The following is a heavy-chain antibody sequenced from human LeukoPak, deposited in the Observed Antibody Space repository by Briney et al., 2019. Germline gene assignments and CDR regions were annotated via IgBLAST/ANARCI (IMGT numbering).Heavy chain of an antibody. CDR2: IRNKADTYTT. J-gene: IGHJ4*02. Sequence: PGGSLRLSCAASGFTFSDHYMDWVRQATGKGLEWVGRIRNKADTYTTEYAASVKGRFTISRDDSKNSLYLQMNSLKTEDTAVYYCAREVWSGYYTLYYFDYWGQGTLVTASS. CDR3: AREVWSGYYTLYYFDY. D-gene: IGHD3-3*01. V-gene: IGHV3-72*01. CDR1: GFTFSDHY.